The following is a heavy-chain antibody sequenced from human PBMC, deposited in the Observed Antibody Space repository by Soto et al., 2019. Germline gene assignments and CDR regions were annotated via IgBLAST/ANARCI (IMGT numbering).Heavy chain of an antibody. V-gene: IGHV3-30-3*01. CDR2: ISYDGSNK. CDR1: GFTFSSYA. D-gene: IGHD3-3*01. Sequence: LRLSCAASGFTFSSYAMHWVRQAPGKGLEWVAVISYDGSNKYYADSVKGRFTIPRDNSKNTLYLQMNSLRAEDTAVYYCASSITIFGVVIKADGYYYGMDVWGQGTTVTVSS. CDR3: ASSITIFGVVIKADGYYYGMDV. J-gene: IGHJ6*02.